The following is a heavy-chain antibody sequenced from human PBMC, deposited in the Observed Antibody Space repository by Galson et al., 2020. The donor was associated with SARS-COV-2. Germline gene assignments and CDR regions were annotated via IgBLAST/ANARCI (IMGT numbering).Heavy chain of an antibody. CDR3: AKPNYYDSSGYYRHSTNYYYYGMDV. CDR1: GGSISSSSYY. D-gene: IGHD3-22*01. Sequence: SETLSLTCTVSGGSISSSSYYWGWIRQPPGKGLEWIGSIYYSGSTYYNPSLKSRVTISVDTSKNQFSLKLSSVTAADTAVYYCAKPNYYDSSGYYRHSTNYYYYGMDVWGQGTTVTVSS. V-gene: IGHV4-39*01. CDR2: IYYSGST. J-gene: IGHJ6*02.